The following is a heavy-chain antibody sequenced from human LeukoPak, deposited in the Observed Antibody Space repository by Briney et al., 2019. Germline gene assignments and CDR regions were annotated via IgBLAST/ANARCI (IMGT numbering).Heavy chain of an antibody. J-gene: IGHJ1*01. CDR2: ISYDGSNK. CDR1: GFTFSSYA. V-gene: IGHV3-30-3*01. CDR3: ARSDTYYYDSSGYS. Sequence: GGSLRLSCAASGFTFSSYAMHWVRQAPGKGLEWVAIISYDGSNKYYADSVKGRFTISRDNSKNTLYLQMNSLRAEDTAVYYCARSDTYYYDSSGYSWGQGTLVTVSS. D-gene: IGHD3-22*01.